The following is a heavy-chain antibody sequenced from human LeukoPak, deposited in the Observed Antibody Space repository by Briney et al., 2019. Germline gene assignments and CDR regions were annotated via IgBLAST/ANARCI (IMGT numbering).Heavy chain of an antibody. J-gene: IGHJ4*02. CDR2: IRGDENEI. CDR3: ARGHVPGSTRHWDF. Sequence: GGSLRLSCEASGFTFSSHWMHWVRQVPRKGLVWVARIRGDENEIDYADSVKGRFTICRDNAKNTLYLQMNSLRVEDTAVYFCARGHVPGSTRHWDFWGQGTLVTVSS. D-gene: IGHD3-10*01. CDR1: GFTFSSHW. V-gene: IGHV3-74*01.